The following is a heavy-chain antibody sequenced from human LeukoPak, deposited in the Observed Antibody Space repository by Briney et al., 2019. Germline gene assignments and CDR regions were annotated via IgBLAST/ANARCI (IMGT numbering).Heavy chain of an antibody. Sequence: ASVKVSCKASGYTFSTYYIHWVRQAPGQGLEWMGIINPSSGSANYAQKLQGRVTMTRDTSTSTVYMELSSLRSEDTAVYYCARDLSVVTPGYWGQGTLVTVSS. V-gene: IGHV1-46*04. D-gene: IGHD4-23*01. CDR1: GYTFSTYY. CDR3: ARDLSVVTPGY. CDR2: INPSSGSA. J-gene: IGHJ4*02.